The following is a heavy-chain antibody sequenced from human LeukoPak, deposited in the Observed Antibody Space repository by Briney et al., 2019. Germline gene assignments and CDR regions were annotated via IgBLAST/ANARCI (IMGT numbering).Heavy chain of an antibody. V-gene: IGHV4-34*01. D-gene: IGHD3-10*01. CDR2: INHSGST. CDR1: GFTFSSYS. CDR3: ARYADFGFGNYYYGMDV. J-gene: IGHJ6*02. Sequence: GSLRLSCAASGFTFSSYSMSWVRQSPGKGLEWIGEINHSGSTNYNPSLKSRVTISVDTSKNQFSLKLSSVTAADTAVYYCARYADFGFGNYYYGMDVWGQGTTVTVSS.